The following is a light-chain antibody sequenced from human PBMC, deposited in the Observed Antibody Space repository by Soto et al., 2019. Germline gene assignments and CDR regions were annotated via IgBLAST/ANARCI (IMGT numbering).Light chain of an antibody. CDR1: QSVSSN. CDR3: QQRSNWPPIT. Sequence: EIVLTQSPATLSVSPWERATLSCRASQSVSSNLAWYQQKPGQAPRLLLYDASNRATGIPARFSGSGSGTDFTLTISSLEPEDFAVYYCQQRSNWPPITFGQGTRLEIK. CDR2: DAS. J-gene: IGKJ5*01. V-gene: IGKV3-11*01.